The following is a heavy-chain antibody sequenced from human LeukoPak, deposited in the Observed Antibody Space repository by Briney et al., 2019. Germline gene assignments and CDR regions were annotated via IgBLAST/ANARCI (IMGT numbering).Heavy chain of an antibody. CDR2: IYYSGST. D-gene: IGHD6-13*01. CDR1: GGSISSSSYY. V-gene: IGHV4-39*01. Sequence: SETLSLTCTVSGGSISSSSYYWGWIRQPPGKGLEWIGSIYYSGSTYYNPSLKSRVTISVDTSKNQFSLKLSSVTAADTAVYYCARTDGRSSWYRESNPIYAFDIWGQGTMVTVSS. J-gene: IGHJ3*02. CDR3: ARTDGRSSWYRESNPIYAFDI.